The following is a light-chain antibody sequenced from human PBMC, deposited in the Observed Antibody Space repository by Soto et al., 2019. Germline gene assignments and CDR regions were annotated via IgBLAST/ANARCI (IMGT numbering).Light chain of an antibody. CDR3: LQDFTYPRT. CDR2: SAS. V-gene: IGKV1-6*01. Sequence: AIQMTQSPSSVSASVGDRVTITCRASQGIRNELGWYQQKPGKAPKLLIYSASSLQSGVPSRFSGSGSGTDFILTISGLQTEDVATYFCLQDFTYPRTFGQGTKV. CDR1: QGIRNE. J-gene: IGKJ1*01.